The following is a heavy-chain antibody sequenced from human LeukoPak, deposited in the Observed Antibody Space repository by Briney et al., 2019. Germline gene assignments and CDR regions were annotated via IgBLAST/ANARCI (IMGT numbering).Heavy chain of an antibody. J-gene: IGHJ5*02. CDR1: GGSVSSTSCY. CDR2: VYYSGST. CDR3: ARGKNYYGSGSYNLRTNWFDP. V-gene: IGHV4-39*07. D-gene: IGHD3-10*01. Sequence: SETLSLTCTVSGGSVSSTSCYWGWIRQPPGKGLEWIGSVYYSGSTYYNPSLKSRVTISVDTSKNQFSLKLSSVTAADTAVYYCARGKNYYGSGSYNLRTNWFDPWGQGTLVTVSS.